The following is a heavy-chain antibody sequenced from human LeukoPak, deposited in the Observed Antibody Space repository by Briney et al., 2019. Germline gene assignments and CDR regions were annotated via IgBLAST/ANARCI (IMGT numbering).Heavy chain of an antibody. Sequence: KPSETLSLTCAVSGYSISSGYYWGWIRPPPGKGLEWIGSIYHSGSTYYNPSLKSRVTISVDTSKNQFSLKLSSVTAADTAVYYCARLGTTDNWFDPWGQGTLGTVSS. V-gene: IGHV4-38-2*01. D-gene: IGHD1-7*01. CDR3: ARLGTTDNWFDP. CDR1: GYSISSGYY. J-gene: IGHJ5*02. CDR2: IYHSGST.